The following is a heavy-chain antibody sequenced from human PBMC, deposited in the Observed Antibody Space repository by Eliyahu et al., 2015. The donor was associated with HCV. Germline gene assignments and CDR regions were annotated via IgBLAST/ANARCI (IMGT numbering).Heavy chain of an antibody. Sequence: EVQLLESGGGLVQPGGSLRLSCAASGFTFSSYAMSWVRQAPGKGLECGSAIIGVGGVRYYADSVKGRFTISRDNSKNTLYLQMNSLRAEDTAVYYCAKDNIAAAYWFDPWGQGTLVTVSS. CDR3: AKDNIAAAYWFDP. J-gene: IGHJ5*02. D-gene: IGHD6-13*01. CDR1: GFTFSSYA. CDR2: IIGVGGVR. V-gene: IGHV3-23*01.